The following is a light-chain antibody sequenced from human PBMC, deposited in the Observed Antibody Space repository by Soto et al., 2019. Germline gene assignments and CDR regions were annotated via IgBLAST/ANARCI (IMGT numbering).Light chain of an antibody. CDR2: QAS. V-gene: IGKV1-5*03. Sequence: DIQMTQSPSTLSASVGDRVTITCRASQSISSWLAWYQQKPGEAPKLLISQASTLESGVPSRFSGSGSGTEFTLTISSLQPDDLATYFFQQYNSYSRTFGEGTKVEIK. J-gene: IGKJ1*01. CDR3: QQYNSYSRT. CDR1: QSISSW.